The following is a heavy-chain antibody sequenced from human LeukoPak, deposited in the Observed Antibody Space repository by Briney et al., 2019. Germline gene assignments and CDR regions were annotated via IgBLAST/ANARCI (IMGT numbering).Heavy chain of an antibody. J-gene: IGHJ3*02. CDR3: ARDRGSGRVYDAFDI. D-gene: IGHD6-19*01. CDR2: IYYSGST. V-gene: IGHV4-59*01. Sequence: SETLSLTCTVSGGSISSYYWSWIRQPPGKGLEWIGYIYYSGSTNYNPSLKSRVTISVDTSKNQFSLKLSSVTAADTAVYYCARDRGSGRVYDAFDIWGQGTMVTVSS. CDR1: GGSISSYY.